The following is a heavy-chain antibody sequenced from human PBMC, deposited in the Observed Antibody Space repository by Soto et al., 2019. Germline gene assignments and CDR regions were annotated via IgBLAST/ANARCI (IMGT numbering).Heavy chain of an antibody. CDR1: GFTFSNYD. Sequence: GGSLRLSCAASGFTFSNYDLHWVRQAPGKGLEWLADISYDGSSKYFADSVKGRFTISRDNSKNTVYLQMNSLRTEDTATYYCARDSGGEMATIEFFPHWGQGTLVTVSS. CDR2: ISYDGSSK. D-gene: IGHD5-12*01. J-gene: IGHJ1*01. V-gene: IGHV3-30-3*01. CDR3: ARDSGGEMATIEFFPH.